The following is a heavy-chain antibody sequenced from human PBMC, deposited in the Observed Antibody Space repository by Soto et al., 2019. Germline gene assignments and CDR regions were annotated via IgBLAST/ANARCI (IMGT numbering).Heavy chain of an antibody. CDR2: IYYSGST. V-gene: IGHV4-39*01. CDR1: GGSISSSSYY. D-gene: IGHD2-21*02. CDR3: ARLVVVTAIPYYYYGMDV. J-gene: IGHJ6*02. Sequence: PSETLSLTCTVSGGSISSSSYYWGWIRQPPGKGLEWIGSIYYSGSTYYNPSLKSRGTISVDTSKHQFSLKLSSVTAADTAVYYCARLVVVTAIPYYYYGMDVWGQGTTVTVYS.